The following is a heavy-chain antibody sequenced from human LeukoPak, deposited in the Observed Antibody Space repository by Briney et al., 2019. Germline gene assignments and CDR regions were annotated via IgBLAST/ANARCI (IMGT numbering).Heavy chain of an antibody. J-gene: IGHJ4*02. CDR2: ISSSSSTI. CDR3: ARDRLAEYSGAGFDY. V-gene: IGHV3-48*01. Sequence: GGSLRLSCAASGFTFSSYSMNWVRQAPGKGLEWVSYISSSSSTIYYADSVKGRFTISRDNAKNSLCLQMNSLRAEDTAVYYCARDRLAEYSGAGFDYWGQGTLVTVSS. CDR1: GFTFSSYS. D-gene: IGHD6-6*01.